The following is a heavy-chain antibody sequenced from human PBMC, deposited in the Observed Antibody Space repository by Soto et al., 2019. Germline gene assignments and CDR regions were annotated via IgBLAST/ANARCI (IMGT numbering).Heavy chain of an antibody. V-gene: IGHV3-74*01. CDR2: INSDGTST. CDR1: GFAFNSHW. J-gene: IGHJ4*02. Sequence: EVQLVESGGGLVQPGGSLRLSCAASGFAFNSHWMHWVRQAPGKGLVWVSRINSDGTSTDYAESVKGRFTISRDNAKNTLYLQMNSLGVEDPGVYYCGSPARASFRDTVAYWGQGTLVTVSS. D-gene: IGHD3-16*02. CDR3: GSPARASFRDTVAY.